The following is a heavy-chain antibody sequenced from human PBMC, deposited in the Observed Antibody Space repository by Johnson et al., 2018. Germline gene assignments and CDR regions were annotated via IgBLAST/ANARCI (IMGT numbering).Heavy chain of an antibody. CDR1: GFTFSSYG. V-gene: IGHV3-30*18. CDR3: AKGEDTAILYYYYYLDV. Sequence: QVQLVQSGGGVVQPGRSLRLSCAASGFTFSSYGMHWVRQAPGKGLEWVAVISYDGSNKYYADSVKGRFTISRDNSKNTLYLQMNSRRAEDTAVYYCAKGEDTAILYYYYYLDVWGKGTTVTVSS. CDR2: ISYDGSNK. D-gene: IGHD5-18*01. J-gene: IGHJ6*03.